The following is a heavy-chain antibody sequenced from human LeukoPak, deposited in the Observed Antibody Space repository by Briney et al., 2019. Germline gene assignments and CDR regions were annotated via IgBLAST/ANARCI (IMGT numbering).Heavy chain of an antibody. CDR2: IKEGGSEK. J-gene: IGHJ4*02. CDR3: ATDSPETAAFDY. CDR1: GFTFSNYW. Sequence: GGSLRLSCAASGFTFSNYWMTWVRQAPGKGLEWVANIKEGGSEKYYVDSVKGRFTISRDNAKNSLYLQMDSLRAEDTAVYYCATDSPETAAFDYWGQGTLVTVSS. D-gene: IGHD1-1*01. V-gene: IGHV3-7*01.